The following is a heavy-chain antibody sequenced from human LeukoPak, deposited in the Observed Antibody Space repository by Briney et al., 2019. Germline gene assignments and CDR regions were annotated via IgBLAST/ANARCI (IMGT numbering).Heavy chain of an antibody. D-gene: IGHD2-2*02. Sequence: GESLKISCKASGYSFTSYWIGWVRQMPGKGLEWMGIIDPSDSETRYTPSFQGQVTISADTSISTAYLQWSSLKASDTAMYYCARLGVGYCSSTSCYTGAFDIWGQGTMVTVSS. CDR3: ARLGVGYCSSTSCYTGAFDI. CDR1: GYSFTSYW. CDR2: IDPSDSET. V-gene: IGHV5-51*01. J-gene: IGHJ3*02.